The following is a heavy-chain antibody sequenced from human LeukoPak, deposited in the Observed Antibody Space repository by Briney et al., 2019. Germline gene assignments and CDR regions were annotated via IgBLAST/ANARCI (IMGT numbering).Heavy chain of an antibody. V-gene: IGHV3-23*01. J-gene: IGHJ4*02. D-gene: IGHD2-8*01. CDR1: GFTFTSYA. CDR2: LSGSGGST. CDR3: AKSPGNSRNGVDY. Sequence: GGSLRLSCAASGFTFTSYAMSWVRQAPGKGLEWVSGLSGSGGSTYYADSVKGRFTISRDSSKNTLYLQMNSLRAEDTAVYYCAKSPGNSRNGVDYWGQGTLVTVSS.